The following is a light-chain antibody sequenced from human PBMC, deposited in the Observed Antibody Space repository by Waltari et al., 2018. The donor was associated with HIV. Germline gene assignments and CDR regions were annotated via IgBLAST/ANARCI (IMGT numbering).Light chain of an antibody. CDR1: NIGSKS. CDR2: HDS. CDR3: QVWDSSSHHWV. J-gene: IGLJ3*02. V-gene: IGLV3-21*02. Sequence: SYVLTQPPSVSVAPGQTARITCGGKNIGSKSVHWYRQKPGQAPVVVVYHDSVRPSGIPERFSGSNSGNTATLTLSRVEAGDEADYYCQVWDSSSHHWVFGGGTKLTVL.